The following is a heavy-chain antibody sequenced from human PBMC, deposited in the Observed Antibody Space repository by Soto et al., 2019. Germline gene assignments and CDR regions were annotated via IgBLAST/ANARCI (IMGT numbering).Heavy chain of an antibody. D-gene: IGHD3-22*01. CDR3: ARQIYDSDTGPNFQYYFDS. Sequence: GESLKISCKGSGCSFAGYWITWVRQKTGKGLEWMGRIDPSDSQTYYSPSFRGHVTISVTKSITTVFLQWSSLRASDTAMYYCARQIYDSDTGPNFQYYFDSWGQGTPVTVSS. CDR1: GCSFAGYW. V-gene: IGHV5-10-1*01. CDR2: IDPSDSQT. J-gene: IGHJ4*02.